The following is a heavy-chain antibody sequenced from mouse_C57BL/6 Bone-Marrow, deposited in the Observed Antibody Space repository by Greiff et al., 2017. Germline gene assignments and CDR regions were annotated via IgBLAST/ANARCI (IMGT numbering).Heavy chain of an antibody. CDR3: AITTVVPYWYFDV. Sequence: VQLQQPGAELVRPGSSVKLSCKASGYTFTSYWMNWVKQRPIQGLEWIGHIDPSDSDTHYNQKFKDKATLHVDKSSSTAYIQLSSLTSEDSAVYYCAITTVVPYWYFDVWGTGTTVTVSS. CDR1: GYTFTSYW. CDR2: IDPSDSDT. D-gene: IGHD1-1*01. J-gene: IGHJ1*03. V-gene: IGHV1-52*01.